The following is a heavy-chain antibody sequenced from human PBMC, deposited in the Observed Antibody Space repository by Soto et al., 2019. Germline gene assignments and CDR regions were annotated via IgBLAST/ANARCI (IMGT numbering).Heavy chain of an antibody. J-gene: IGHJ4*02. CDR3: AKDRHYGSGSYSDSYLDY. CDR2: ISGSGGTT. V-gene: IGHV3-23*01. Sequence: EVQLLESGGGLVQPGGSLRLSCGGSGFTFNSYAMTWVRQAPGKGLEWVSAISGSGGTTYYANSVKGRFTISRDQSKHTLYLQMNSPRAEDTAIYYCAKDRHYGSGSYSDSYLDYWGQGTLVTVSS. CDR1: GFTFNSYA. D-gene: IGHD3-10*01.